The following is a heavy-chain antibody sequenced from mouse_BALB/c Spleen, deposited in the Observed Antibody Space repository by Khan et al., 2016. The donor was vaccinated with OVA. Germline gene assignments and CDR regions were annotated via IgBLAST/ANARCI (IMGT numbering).Heavy chain of an antibody. CDR2: ILPGSGRN. Sequence: QVQLQQSGAELMKPGASVKISCKATGYTFSSYWIEWVKQRPGHGLEWIGEILPGSGRNNYNEKFKGKATFTADTSSNTAYMQLSNLTSYDSAVYYCARGNYYGSSSWFGYWGQGTLVTVSA. V-gene: IGHV1-9*01. J-gene: IGHJ3*01. CDR3: ARGNYYGSSSWFGY. CDR1: GYTFSSYW. D-gene: IGHD1-1*01.